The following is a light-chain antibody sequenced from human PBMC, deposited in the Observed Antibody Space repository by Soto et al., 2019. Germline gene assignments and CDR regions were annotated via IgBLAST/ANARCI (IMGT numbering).Light chain of an antibody. Sequence: EIVLTQSPGTLSLSPGERATLSCRASQSVSSSYLAWYQQKPGQAPRLLIYGASSRATGIPDRFSGSGSGTEFTLTISSLQSEDFAVYYCNQYNNWPRTFGQGTKVDIK. CDR3: NQYNNWPRT. V-gene: IGKV3-20*01. J-gene: IGKJ1*01. CDR2: GAS. CDR1: QSVSSSY.